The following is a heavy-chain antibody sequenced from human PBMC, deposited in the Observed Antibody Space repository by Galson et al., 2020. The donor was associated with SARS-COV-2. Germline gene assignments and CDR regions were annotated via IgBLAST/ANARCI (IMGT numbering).Heavy chain of an antibody. V-gene: IGHV3-30*01. J-gene: IGHJ3*02. CDR1: GFTFSSYA. CDR2: ISYDGSNK. CDR3: ARPRGGSYSDAFDI. D-gene: IGHD1-26*01. Sequence: GESLKISCAASGFTFSSYAMHWVRQAPGKGLEWVAVISYDGSNKYYADSVKGRFTISRDNSKNTLYLQMNSLRAEDTAVYYCARPRGGSYSDAFDIWGQGTMVTVSS.